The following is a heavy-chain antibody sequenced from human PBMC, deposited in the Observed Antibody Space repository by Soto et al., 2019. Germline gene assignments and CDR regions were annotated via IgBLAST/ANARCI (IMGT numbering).Heavy chain of an antibody. J-gene: IGHJ5*02. CDR2: IIPIFGTA. CDR3: AMVVVVAATTTFDP. D-gene: IGHD2-15*01. V-gene: IGHV1-69*06. CDR1: GGTFSSYA. Sequence: SVKVSCKASGGTFSSYAISWVRQAPGQGLEWMGGIIPIFGTANYAQKFQGRVTITADKSTSTAYMELSSLRSEDTAVYYCAMVVVVAATTTFDPWGQGTLVTVSS.